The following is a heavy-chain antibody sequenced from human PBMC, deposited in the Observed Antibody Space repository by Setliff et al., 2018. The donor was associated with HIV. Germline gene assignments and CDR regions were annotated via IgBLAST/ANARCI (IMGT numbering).Heavy chain of an antibody. J-gene: IGHJ4*02. CDR3: ALLEVPFIGGRIPSF. CDR2: INHSGGT. Sequence: SETLSLTCAVYNGSSNGYYWSWIRQPPGKGLEWIGEINHSGGTTYNPSLNGRVGISVDTSKNQFSLKLITLTVADTAVYYCALLEVPFIGGRIPSFWGQGTLVTVSS. V-gene: IGHV4-34*01. CDR1: NGSSNGYY. D-gene: IGHD3-16*01.